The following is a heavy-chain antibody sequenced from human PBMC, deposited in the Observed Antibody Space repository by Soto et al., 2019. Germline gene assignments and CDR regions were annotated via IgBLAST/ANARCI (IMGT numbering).Heavy chain of an antibody. D-gene: IGHD6-19*01. CDR2: ISAYNGNT. Sequence: ASVKASCKASGYTFTSYGISWVRQAPGQGLEWMGWISAYNGNTNYAQKLQGRVTMTTDTSTSTAYMDLRSLRSDVTAVYYCARAGSSGWYGGRDYWGKGTLVTVSS. J-gene: IGHJ4*02. V-gene: IGHV1-18*04. CDR3: ARAGSSGWYGGRDY. CDR1: GYTFTSYG.